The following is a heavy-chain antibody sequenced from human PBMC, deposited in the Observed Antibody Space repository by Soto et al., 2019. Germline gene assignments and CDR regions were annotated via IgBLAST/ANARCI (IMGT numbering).Heavy chain of an antibody. D-gene: IGHD6-13*01. Sequence: GASVKVSCKASGGTFSSYAISWVRPAPGQGLEWMGGIIPAFGTANYAQKFQGRVTITADKSTSTAYMELSSLRSEDTEVYYCARDRPTAGIAAAGTGWFGPWGQGTMVAISS. J-gene: IGHJ5*02. CDR2: IIPAFGTA. CDR1: GGTFSSYA. V-gene: IGHV1-69*06. CDR3: ARDRPTAGIAAAGTGWFGP.